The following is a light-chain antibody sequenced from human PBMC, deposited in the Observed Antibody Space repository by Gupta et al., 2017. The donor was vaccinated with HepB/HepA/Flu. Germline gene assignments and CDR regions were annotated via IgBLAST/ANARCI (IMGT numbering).Light chain of an antibody. V-gene: IGKV1-39*01. CDR2: GVS. CDR1: QSISIY. Sequence: DIQMTQSPSSLSASVGDRVTITCRASQSISIYLNWYQQKPGKAPKLLIYGVSRVQSGVPSRFSGSGYGKDFTLTSSRRQTEDFATYYGQQSYSTPTFGQGTRLEIK. J-gene: IGKJ5*01. CDR3: QQSYSTPT.